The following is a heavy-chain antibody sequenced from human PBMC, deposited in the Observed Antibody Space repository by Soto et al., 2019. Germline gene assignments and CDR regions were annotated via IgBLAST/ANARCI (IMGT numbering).Heavy chain of an antibody. D-gene: IGHD3-22*01. CDR3: ARHPPSYYDSSGYYYWDY. CDR1: GGSMSSSSYY. Sequence: QLQLQESGPGLVKPSETLSLTCTVSGGSMSSSSYYWGWIRQPPGKGLEWIGSIYYSGSTYYNPSLKSRVTISVDTSKNQFSLKLSSVTAADTAVYYCARHPPSYYDSSGYYYWDYWGQGTLVTVSS. J-gene: IGHJ4*02. CDR2: IYYSGST. V-gene: IGHV4-39*01.